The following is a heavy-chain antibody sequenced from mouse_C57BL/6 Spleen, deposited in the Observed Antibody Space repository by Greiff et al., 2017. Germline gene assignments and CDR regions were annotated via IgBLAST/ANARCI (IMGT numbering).Heavy chain of an antibody. J-gene: IGHJ1*03. V-gene: IGHV5-17*01. D-gene: IGHD2-4*01. Sequence: EVQLQESGGGLVKPGGSLKLSCAASGFTFSDYGMHWVRQAPEKGLEWVAYISSGSSTIYYADTVKGRFTISRDNAKNTLFLQMTSLGSEDTAMYDCARGHYDYDVWYFDVWGTGTTVTVSS. CDR2: ISSGSSTI. CDR3: ARGHYDYDVWYFDV. CDR1: GFTFSDYG.